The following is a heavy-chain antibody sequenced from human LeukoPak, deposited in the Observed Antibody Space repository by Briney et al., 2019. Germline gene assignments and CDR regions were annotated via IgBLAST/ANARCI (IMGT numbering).Heavy chain of an antibody. CDR1: GYTFTSYG. V-gene: IGHV1-18*01. CDR2: ISAYNGNT. CDR3: ARSVDYDSSDYYSY. Sequence: ASVKVSCKASGYTFTSYGISWVRQAPGQGLEWMGWISAYNGNTNYAQKLQGRVTMTTDTSTSTAYMELRSLRSDNTAVYYCARSVDYDSSDYYSYWGQGTLVTVSS. D-gene: IGHD3-22*01. J-gene: IGHJ4*02.